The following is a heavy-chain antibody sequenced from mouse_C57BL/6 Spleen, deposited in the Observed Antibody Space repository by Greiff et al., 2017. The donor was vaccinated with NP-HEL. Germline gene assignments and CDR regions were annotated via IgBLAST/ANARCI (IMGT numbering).Heavy chain of an antibody. J-gene: IGHJ1*03. CDR3: AREDGYHWYFDV. V-gene: IGHV5-17*01. Sequence: EVKLVESGGGLVKPGGSLKLSCAASGFTFSDYGMHWVRQAPEKGLEWVAYISSGSSTIYYADTVKGRFTISRDNAKNTLFLQMTSLRSEDTAMYYCAREDGYHWYFDVWGTGTTVTVSS. CDR2: ISSGSSTI. D-gene: IGHD2-3*01. CDR1: GFTFSDYG.